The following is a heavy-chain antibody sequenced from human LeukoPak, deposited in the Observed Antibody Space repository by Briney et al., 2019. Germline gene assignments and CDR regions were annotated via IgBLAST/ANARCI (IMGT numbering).Heavy chain of an antibody. D-gene: IGHD6-19*01. CDR3: ARGSDSSGWSDDY. CDR1: GFTVSSNY. Sequence: GGSLRLPCAASGFTVSSNYMSWVRQAPGKGLEWVSVIYSGGSTYYADSVKGRFTISRHNSKNTLYLQMNSLRAEDTAVYYCARGSDSSGWSDDYWGQGTLVTVSS. CDR2: IYSGGST. V-gene: IGHV3-53*04. J-gene: IGHJ4*02.